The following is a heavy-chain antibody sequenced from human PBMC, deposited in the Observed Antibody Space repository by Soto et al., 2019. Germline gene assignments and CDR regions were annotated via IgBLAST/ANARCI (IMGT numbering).Heavy chain of an antibody. Sequence: SVKVSCKASGGTFSSYALSWVRQAPGQGLEWMGGIIPIFGTANYAQKFQGRVTITADESTSTAYMELSSLRSEDTAVYYCATGQINYYDSSALDYWGQGTLVTVSS. CDR3: ATGQINYYDSSALDY. CDR2: IIPIFGTA. D-gene: IGHD3-22*01. V-gene: IGHV1-69*13. CDR1: GGTFSSYA. J-gene: IGHJ4*02.